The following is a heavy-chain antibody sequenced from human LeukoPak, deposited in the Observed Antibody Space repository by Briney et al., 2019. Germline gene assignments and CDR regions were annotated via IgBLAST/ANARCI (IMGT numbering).Heavy chain of an antibody. CDR2: IYTSGST. D-gene: IGHD3-10*01. CDR1: GGSISSYY. Sequence: PSETLSLTCTVSGGSISSYYWSWIRQPAGKGLEWIGRIYTSGSTNYNPSLKSRVTMSVDTSKNQFSLKLRSVTAADTAVYYCARGLREFGYYYYHMDVWDIGTTVTVSS. V-gene: IGHV4-4*07. CDR3: ARGLREFGYYYYHMDV. J-gene: IGHJ6*03.